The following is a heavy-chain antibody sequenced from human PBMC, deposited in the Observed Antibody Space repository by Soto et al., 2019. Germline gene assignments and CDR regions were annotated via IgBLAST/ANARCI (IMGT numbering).Heavy chain of an antibody. V-gene: IGHV3-30*18. J-gene: IGHJ4*02. Sequence: QVQLVESGGGVVQPGRSLRLSCAASGFTFSSYGMHCVRQAPGKGLEWVAVISYDGSNKYYADSVKGRFTISRDNSKNTLYLQMNSLRAEDTAVYYCAKDRPRSGWYGPVDYWGQGTLVTVSS. D-gene: IGHD6-19*01. CDR2: ISYDGSNK. CDR1: GFTFSSYG. CDR3: AKDRPRSGWYGPVDY.